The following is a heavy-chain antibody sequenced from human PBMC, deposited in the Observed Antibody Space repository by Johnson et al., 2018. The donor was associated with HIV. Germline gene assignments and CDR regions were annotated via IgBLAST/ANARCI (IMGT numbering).Heavy chain of an antibody. Sequence: VQLVESGGGVVRPGGSLRLSCAASGFTFDDYGMSWVRQAPGKGLVWVARINSDGGSTSYVDSVKGRFTISRDNARNTLYLQMNRLRADDTAVYYCAREGPSERAGFDIWGQGTTVIVSS. J-gene: IGHJ3*02. V-gene: IGHV3-20*04. CDR1: GFTFDDYG. CDR3: AREGPSERAGFDI. CDR2: INSDGGST.